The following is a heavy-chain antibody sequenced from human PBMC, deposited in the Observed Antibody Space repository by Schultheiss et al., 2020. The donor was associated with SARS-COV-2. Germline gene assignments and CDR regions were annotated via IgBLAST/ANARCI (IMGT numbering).Heavy chain of an antibody. CDR3: AHNMIGLRFLEWLLFDY. Sequence: SGPTLVKPTQTLTLTCTFSGFSLSTSGVGVGWIRQPPGKALECLALIYWDDDKRYSPSLKSRLTITKDTSKNQVVLTMTNMDPVDTATYYCAHNMIGLRFLEWLLFDYWGQGTLVTVSS. D-gene: IGHD3-3*01. CDR1: GFSLSTSGVG. J-gene: IGHJ4*02. CDR2: IYWDDDK. V-gene: IGHV2-5*02.